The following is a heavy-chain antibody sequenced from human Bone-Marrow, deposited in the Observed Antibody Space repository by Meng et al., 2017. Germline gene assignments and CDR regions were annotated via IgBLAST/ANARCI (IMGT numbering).Heavy chain of an antibody. CDR1: GYTFAAYW. Sequence: ASVKVSCKASGYTFAAYWIQWVRQAPGQGLEWMGWLSAYKGKTNYAQKLQDRVTMTTDTSTSTAYMELRSLRSDDTAVYYCARVSQYNFWSGSYTSTYYFDYWGQGTLVTVSS. CDR2: LSAYKGKT. CDR3: ARVSQYNFWSGSYTSTYYFDY. D-gene: IGHD3-3*01. V-gene: IGHV1-18*04. J-gene: IGHJ4*02.